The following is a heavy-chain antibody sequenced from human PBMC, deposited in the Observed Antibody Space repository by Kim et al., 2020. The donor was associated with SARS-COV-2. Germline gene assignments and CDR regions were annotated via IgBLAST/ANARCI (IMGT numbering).Heavy chain of an antibody. D-gene: IGHD4-17*01. V-gene: IGHV3-21*01. J-gene: IGHJ4*02. CDR3: ARDGHRLDNGGTYLDY. Sequence: SVKGRFTISRDNAKSSLYLHMSSVRAEDTAVYYCARDGHRLDNGGTYLDYWGQGTLVTVPS.